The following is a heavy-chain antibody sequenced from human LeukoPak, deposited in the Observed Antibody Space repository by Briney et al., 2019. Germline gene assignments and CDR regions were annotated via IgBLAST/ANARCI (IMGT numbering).Heavy chain of an antibody. CDR1: GGSISNYY. CDR3: ARRSSGYPYYFDY. Sequence: PSETLSLTCTVSGGSISNYYWSWIRQPPGKGLEWTGYIYYSGSTNYNPSLKSRVTISVDTSKNQFSLKLTSVTAADTAVYYCARRSSGYPYYFDYWGQGTLVTVSS. CDR2: IYYSGST. V-gene: IGHV4-59*01. J-gene: IGHJ4*02. D-gene: IGHD3-22*01.